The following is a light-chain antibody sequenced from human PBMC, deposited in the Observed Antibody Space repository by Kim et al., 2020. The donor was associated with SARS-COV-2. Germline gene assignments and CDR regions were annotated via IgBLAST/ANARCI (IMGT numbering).Light chain of an antibody. J-gene: IGLJ1*01. Sequence: PGQVVNLSCTGTSIDVGGYHYVSWYQQHPGKAPKLMIYEVSKRPSGVPDRFSGSKSGNTASLTVSGLQAEDEADYYSSSYAGSNRVFGTGTKVTVL. CDR2: EVS. CDR3: SSYAGSNRV. V-gene: IGLV2-8*01. CDR1: SIDVGGYHY.